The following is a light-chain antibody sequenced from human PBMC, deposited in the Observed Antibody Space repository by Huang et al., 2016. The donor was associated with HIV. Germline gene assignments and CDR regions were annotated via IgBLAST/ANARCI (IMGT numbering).Light chain of an antibody. CDR1: QSVSSSH. CDR2: GAS. Sequence: EIVLTQSPGTLSLSPGDRATLSRRASQSVSSSHLAWYLQKHGQAPRLRSYGASGSATGSPGSFSGSGSGTDFTLTISRLEPEDFAVYYCQQYGRSPLTFGPGTKVESK. CDR3: QQYGRSPLT. J-gene: IGKJ3*01. V-gene: IGKV3-20*01.